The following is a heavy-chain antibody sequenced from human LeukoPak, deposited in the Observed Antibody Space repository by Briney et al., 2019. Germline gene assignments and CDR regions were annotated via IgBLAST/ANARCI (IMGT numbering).Heavy chain of an antibody. Sequence: GGSLRLSCAASGFTFSSYAMSWVRQAPGKGLEWVSAISGSGGSTYYADSVKGRFTISRDNSKNTLYLQMNSLRAEDTAVYYCARDARYSSSWYVDFDYWGQGTLVTVSS. J-gene: IGHJ4*02. CDR2: ISGSGGST. CDR1: GFTFSSYA. D-gene: IGHD6-13*01. V-gene: IGHV3-23*01. CDR3: ARDARYSSSWYVDFDY.